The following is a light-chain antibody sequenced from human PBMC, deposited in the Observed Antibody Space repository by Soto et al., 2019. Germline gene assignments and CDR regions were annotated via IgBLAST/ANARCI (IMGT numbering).Light chain of an antibody. CDR3: QQYQNWPLIT. CDR1: QGIGDT. V-gene: IGKV3-15*01. J-gene: IGKJ5*01. CDR2: DTS. Sequence: IVLTQSPDTLSVSPGERVILSWRAGQGIGDTLAWYQHKPGQTPRLLFYDTSTRATGVPDRFSGSGSGTEFTLTISSLQSEDFADYYCQQYQNWPLITFGQGTRLEI.